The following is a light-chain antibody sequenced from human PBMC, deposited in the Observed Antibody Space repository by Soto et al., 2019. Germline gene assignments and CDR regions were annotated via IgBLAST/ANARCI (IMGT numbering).Light chain of an antibody. CDR2: AVY. Sequence: QSAMTQPASVSGSPAQSITISRNGPSSDVGDYDYVSWYRQHPGKAPQLLIYAVYNRPSGVSNRFSASKSGTTASLTISGLQAEDEADYFCSSYPSSSTRYVFGAGTRSPS. CDR3: SSYPSSSTRYV. V-gene: IGLV2-14*01. J-gene: IGLJ1*01. CDR1: SSDVGDYDY.